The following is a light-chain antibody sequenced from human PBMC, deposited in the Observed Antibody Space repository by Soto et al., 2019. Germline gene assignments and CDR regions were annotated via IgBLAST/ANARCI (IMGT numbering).Light chain of an antibody. CDR3: CLYASSSTFI. CDR2: EAT. Sequence: QYALTQPASVSGSPGQSITISCTGTSSDIGCYNLVSWYQQHPGKAPKLMIYEATKRPSGVSNRFSGSNSGNTASLTISGLQAEDEADYYCCLYASSSTFIFGGGTKLTVL. J-gene: IGLJ2*01. CDR1: SSDIGCYNL. V-gene: IGLV2-23*02.